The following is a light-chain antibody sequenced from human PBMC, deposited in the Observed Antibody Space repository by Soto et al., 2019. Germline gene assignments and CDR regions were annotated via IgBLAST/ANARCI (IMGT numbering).Light chain of an antibody. CDR2: DAS. J-gene: IGKJ4*01. CDR1: QSVSSSY. Sequence: EIVLTQSPGTLSLSPGERATLSCRASQSVSSSYLAWYQQKPGLAPRLLIYDASSRATGIPDRFSGSGSGTDSTLTIIRLEPEDFAVYYCQQYGSSPLTFGGGTKVEIK. V-gene: IGKV3D-20*01. CDR3: QQYGSSPLT.